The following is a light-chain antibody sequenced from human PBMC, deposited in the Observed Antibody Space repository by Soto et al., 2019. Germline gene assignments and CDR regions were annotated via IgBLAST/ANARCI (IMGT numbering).Light chain of an antibody. CDR3: QQYHGYVGT. CDR2: KAS. V-gene: IGKV1-5*03. CDR1: QSLNNW. Sequence: DIQMTQSPSILSASVGDRVTITCRASQSLNNWLAWYQQKPGKAPKLLIYKASSLESGVTSRFSGSGSGTEFTLTVSSRQPDVFSTEYCQQYHGYVGTVAQGTKVQIK. J-gene: IGKJ1*01.